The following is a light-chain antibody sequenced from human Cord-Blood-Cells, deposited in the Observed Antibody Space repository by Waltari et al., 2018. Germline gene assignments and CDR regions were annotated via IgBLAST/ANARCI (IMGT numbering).Light chain of an antibody. CDR3: QSYDSSNWV. CDR1: SGSIASNS. CDR2: EDN. Sequence: NFMLTQHHSVSESPGKTVTISCTGSSGSIASNSVQWYQQRPGSAPTTVIYEDNQRPSGVPDRFSGSIDSSSNSASLTISGLKTEDEADYYCQSYDSSNWVFGGGTKLTVL. J-gene: IGLJ3*02. V-gene: IGLV6-57*02.